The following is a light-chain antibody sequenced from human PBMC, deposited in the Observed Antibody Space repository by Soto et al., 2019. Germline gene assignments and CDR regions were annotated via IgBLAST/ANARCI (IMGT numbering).Light chain of an antibody. CDR3: QQRSNWPT. CDR2: DSS. CDR1: QSVSSY. J-gene: IGKJ4*01. V-gene: IGKV3-11*01. Sequence: IVLTQSPATRSLSPGESATLSCRARQSVSSYLAWYQQKPGQAPRLLIYDSSNRATGIPARFSGSGSGTAFTLTISSLEPEYFAVYYCQQRSNWPTFGGWTKVEIK.